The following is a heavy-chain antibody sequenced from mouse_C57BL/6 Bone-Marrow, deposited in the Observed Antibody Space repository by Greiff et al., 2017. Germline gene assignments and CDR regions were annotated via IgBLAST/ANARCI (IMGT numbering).Heavy chain of an antibody. Sequence: VQLQQSGPELVKPGASVKLSCKASGYTFTSYDINWVKQRPGQGLEWIGWIYPRDGSTKYNEKVKGKAKLTVDTSSSTAYMELHSLTSEDSAVYFCARSGGGSSHWYFDVWGTGTTVTVSS. D-gene: IGHD1-1*01. J-gene: IGHJ1*03. CDR1: GYTFTSYD. V-gene: IGHV1-85*01. CDR3: ARSGGGSSHWYFDV. CDR2: IYPRDGST.